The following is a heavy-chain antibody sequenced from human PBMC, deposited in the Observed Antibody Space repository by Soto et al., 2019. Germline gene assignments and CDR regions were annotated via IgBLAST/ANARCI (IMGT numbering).Heavy chain of an antibody. CDR2: IYYSGST. CDR1: GGTIISYY. J-gene: IGHJ4*02. V-gene: IGHV4-59*08. CDR3: ARHHDS. Sequence: SETLSLTCTVSGGTIISYYWTWIRQPPGKGLEWIGYIYYSGSTNYNPSLKSRVTISVDTSKNQFSLKLSSVTAADTAVYYCARHHDSWGQGTLVTVSS.